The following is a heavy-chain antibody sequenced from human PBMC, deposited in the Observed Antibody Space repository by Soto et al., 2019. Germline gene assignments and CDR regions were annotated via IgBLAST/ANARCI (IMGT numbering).Heavy chain of an antibody. CDR2: VYYSGRT. D-gene: IGHD3-10*01. CDR1: GGSNRGNNYY. V-gene: IGHV4-39*01. Sequence: SETLSLTCTVSGGSNRGNNYYWAWIRQPPGKGLEWIGSVYYSGRTYYKPSFKSRVTISVDTSKNQFSLKLNSVTAADTAVYYCARRLEEFGNYWFDPWGQGTLVTVSS. CDR3: ARRLEEFGNYWFDP. J-gene: IGHJ5*02.